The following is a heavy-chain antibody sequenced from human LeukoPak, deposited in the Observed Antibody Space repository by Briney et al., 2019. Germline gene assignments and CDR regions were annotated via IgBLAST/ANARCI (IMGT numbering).Heavy chain of an antibody. CDR1: GFTFSSYA. J-gene: IGHJ3*02. V-gene: IGHV3-23*01. Sequence: GGSLRLSCAASGFTFSSYAMSWVRQAPGKGLEWVSAISGSGGSTYYADSVKGRFTISRDNSKNTLYLQMNSLRAEDTAVYYCARDYYDSSGDHNAFDIWGQGTMVTVSS. CDR3: ARDYYDSSGDHNAFDI. D-gene: IGHD3-22*01. CDR2: ISGSGGST.